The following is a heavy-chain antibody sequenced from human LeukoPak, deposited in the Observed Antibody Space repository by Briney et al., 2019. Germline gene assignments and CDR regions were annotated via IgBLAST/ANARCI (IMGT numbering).Heavy chain of an antibody. V-gene: IGHV1-24*01. D-gene: IGHD5-12*01. Sequence: ASVKVSCKVSGYTLTELSMHWVRQAPGKGLEWMGGFDPEDGETIYAQKFQGRVTMTEDTSTDTAYMELSSLRSEDTAVYYCATVLRVATIFDNWGQRTLVTVSS. J-gene: IGHJ4*02. CDR3: ATVLRVATIFDN. CDR1: GYTLTELS. CDR2: FDPEDGET.